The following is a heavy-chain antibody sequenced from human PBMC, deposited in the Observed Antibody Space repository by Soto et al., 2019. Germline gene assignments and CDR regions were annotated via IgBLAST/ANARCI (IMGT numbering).Heavy chain of an antibody. CDR1: GYTFTSYD. CDR3: ASPRYSSSWYGYYYMDV. V-gene: IGHV1-8*01. CDR2: MNPNSGNT. Sequence: GASVTVSCKASGYTFTSYDINWVRQATGQGLEWMGWMNPNSGNTGYAQKFQGRVTMTRNTSISTAYMELSSLRSEDTAVYYCASPRYSSSWYGYYYMDVWGKGTTVTVSS. J-gene: IGHJ6*03. D-gene: IGHD6-13*01.